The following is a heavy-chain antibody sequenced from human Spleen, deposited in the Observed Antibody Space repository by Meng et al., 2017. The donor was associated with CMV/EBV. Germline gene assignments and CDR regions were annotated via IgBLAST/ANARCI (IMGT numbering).Heavy chain of an antibody. D-gene: IGHD2-8*01. CDR2: IYYSGSS. CDR3: ARGRRATQQLYSHWFDP. V-gene: IGHV4-38-2*02. Sequence: GSLRLSCIVSGYSINSGYYWGWIRQPPGKGLEWIGSIYYSGSSYYNPSLKNRVTISVDTSNNQFSLKLTSVTAADTAMYYCARGRRATQQLYSHWFDPWGQGTLVTVSS. J-gene: IGHJ5*02. CDR1: GYSINSGYY.